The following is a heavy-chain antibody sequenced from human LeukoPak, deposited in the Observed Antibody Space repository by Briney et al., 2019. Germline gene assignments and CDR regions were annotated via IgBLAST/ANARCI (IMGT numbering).Heavy chain of an antibody. CDR2: ISAYNGNT. D-gene: IGHD2-15*01. CDR1: GYTFTSYG. Sequence: ASVKVSCKASGYTFTSYGISWVRQAPGQGLEWMGWISAYNGNTNYAQKLQGRVTMTTDTSTSTAYMELRSLRSDDTAVYYCARLLLRLGFSAFDIWGQGTMVTVSS. V-gene: IGHV1-18*01. CDR3: ARLLLRLGFSAFDI. J-gene: IGHJ3*02.